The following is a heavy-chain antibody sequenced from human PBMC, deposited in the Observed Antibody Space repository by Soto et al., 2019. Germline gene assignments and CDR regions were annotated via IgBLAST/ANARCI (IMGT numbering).Heavy chain of an antibody. CDR3: ARSTIQSIPDY. CDR1: GDSISGGDYY. CDR2: IYYSGST. Sequence: QVQLQESGPGLVKPSQTLSLTCTVSGDSISGGDYYWTWIRQHPGKGLEWIGYIYYSGSTYYNLSLKGRVTISVDTSNNHFSLKLSSVTAADTAVYYCARSTIQSIPDYWGQGTLVTVSS. D-gene: IGHD5-18*01. V-gene: IGHV4-31*03. J-gene: IGHJ4*02.